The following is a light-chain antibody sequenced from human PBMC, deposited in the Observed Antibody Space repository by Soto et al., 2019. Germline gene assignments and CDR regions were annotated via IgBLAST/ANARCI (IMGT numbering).Light chain of an antibody. V-gene: IGKV3-20*01. CDR3: QQYGRSWWT. Sequence: EIVLTQSPGTLSLSPGERATLSCRTSQSVSSSYLAWYQQKPGQAPRLVIYGASSRATGIPDRFSGSGSGTDFHLTISRLEPEDLAVYYCQQYGRSWWTFGQGTKVEIK. CDR1: QSVSSSY. J-gene: IGKJ1*01. CDR2: GAS.